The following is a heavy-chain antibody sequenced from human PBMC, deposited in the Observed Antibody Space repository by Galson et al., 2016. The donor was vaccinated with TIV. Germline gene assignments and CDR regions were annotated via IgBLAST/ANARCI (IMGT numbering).Heavy chain of an antibody. Sequence: SLRLSCAASGFTFEYSAMHWVRLSPRKGLEWVSHISWNSGFIAYADSVKGRFTTSRDNPKKSLYLQMNNVRAEDTAFYYCVKEMGDPYDAFDLWGQGTMVTVSS. CDR3: VKEMGDPYDAFDL. V-gene: IGHV3-9*01. CDR2: ISWNSGFI. D-gene: IGHD3-16*01. J-gene: IGHJ3*01. CDR1: GFTFEYSA.